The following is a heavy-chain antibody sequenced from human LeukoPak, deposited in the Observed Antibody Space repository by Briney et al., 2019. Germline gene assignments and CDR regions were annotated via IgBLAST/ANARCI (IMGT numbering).Heavy chain of an antibody. CDR1: GISFSSYE. Sequence: GGSLRLSCAASGISFSSYEMNWVRQAPGKGLEWVSYISSGGTTIYYADSVKGRFTISRDNAKNSLYLQVNNLRAEDTAVYYCASARLYSSSWYCYFDYWGRGTLVTVSS. CDR3: ASARLYSSSWYCYFDY. V-gene: IGHV3-48*03. D-gene: IGHD6-13*01. J-gene: IGHJ4*02. CDR2: ISSGGTTI.